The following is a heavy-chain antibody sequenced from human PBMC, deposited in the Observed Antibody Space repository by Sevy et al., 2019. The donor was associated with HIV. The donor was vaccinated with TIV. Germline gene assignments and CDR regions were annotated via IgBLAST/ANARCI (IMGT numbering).Heavy chain of an antibody. J-gene: IGHJ6*02. CDR1: GGSFSGYY. Sequence: SETLSLTCAVYGGSFSGYYWSWIRQPPGKGLEWIGEINHSGSTNYNPSLKSRVTISVDTPKNQFSLKLSSVTAADTAVYYCASPGMGPMVRGVIEQSGSAGYYGMDVWGQGTTVTVSS. V-gene: IGHV4-34*01. D-gene: IGHD3-10*01. CDR2: INHSGST. CDR3: ASPGMGPMVRGVIEQSGSAGYYGMDV.